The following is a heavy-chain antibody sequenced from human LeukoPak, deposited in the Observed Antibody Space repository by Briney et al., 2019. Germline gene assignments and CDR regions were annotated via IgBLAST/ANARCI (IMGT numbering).Heavy chain of an antibody. Sequence: PSETLSLTCTVSGGSISSYYWSWIRQPPGKGLEWIGYIYYSGSTNYNPSLKSRVTISVDTSKNQFSLKLSSVTAADTAVYYCARAAVRGSYNYWGQGTLVTVSS. V-gene: IGHV4-59*01. J-gene: IGHJ4*02. CDR2: IYYSGST. CDR1: GGSISSYY. D-gene: IGHD1-26*01. CDR3: ARAAVRGSYNY.